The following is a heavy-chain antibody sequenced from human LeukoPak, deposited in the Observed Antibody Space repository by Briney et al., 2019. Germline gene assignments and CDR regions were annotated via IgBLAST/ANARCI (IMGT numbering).Heavy chain of an antibody. D-gene: IGHD6-19*01. Sequence: SETLSLTCTVSGGSISSYYWSWIRQPPGKGLEWIGYIYYSGSTNYNPSLKSRVTISVDTSKNQFSLKLSSVTAADTAVYYCAKRIAVASTSDYWGQGTLVTVSS. CDR3: AKRIAVASTSDY. V-gene: IGHV4-59*01. CDR1: GGSISSYY. J-gene: IGHJ4*02. CDR2: IYYSGST.